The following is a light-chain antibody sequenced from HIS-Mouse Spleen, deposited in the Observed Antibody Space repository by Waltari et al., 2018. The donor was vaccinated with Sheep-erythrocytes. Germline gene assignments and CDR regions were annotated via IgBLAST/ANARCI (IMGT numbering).Light chain of an antibody. CDR1: QDNSNY. J-gene: IGKJ4*01. V-gene: IGKV1-33*01. CDR2: DAS. Sequence: DIQMTQSPSSLSASVGDSITITCQASQDNSNYLNWYQQKPGNAPKLLIYDASNLETGVPSRFSGSGSGTDFTFTISSLQPEDIATYYCQQYDNLLALTFGGGTKVEIK. CDR3: QQYDNLLALT.